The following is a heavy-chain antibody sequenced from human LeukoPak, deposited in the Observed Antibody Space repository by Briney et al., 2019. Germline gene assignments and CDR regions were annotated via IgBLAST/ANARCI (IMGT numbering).Heavy chain of an antibody. Sequence: AGGSLRLSCAASGFTFSSYSMNWVRQAPGKGLEWVSSISSSSSYIYYADSVKGRFTISRDNSKNTLCLQMNSLRAEDTAVYYCARDRAKIAPYYFDYWGQGTLVTVSS. J-gene: IGHJ4*02. CDR2: ISSSSSYI. CDR3: ARDRAKIAPYYFDY. D-gene: IGHD3-22*01. CDR1: GFTFSSYS. V-gene: IGHV3-21*01.